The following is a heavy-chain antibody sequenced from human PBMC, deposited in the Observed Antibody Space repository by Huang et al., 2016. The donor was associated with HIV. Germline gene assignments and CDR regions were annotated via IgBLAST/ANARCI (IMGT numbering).Heavy chain of an antibody. CDR1: GFTFSNYG. Sequence: QVQLVESGGGVVQPGRSLRVSCAASGFTFSNYGMHWVRQAPGKGLAWVGVISYDGNKKYYADSVKGRFTVSRDNSKNTLFLQMNSLKTEDTAVYFCAKAGRRLYDSSGYYFVDVWGQGTTVTVSS. J-gene: IGHJ6*03. CDR2: ISYDGNKK. D-gene: IGHD3-22*01. V-gene: IGHV3-30*18. CDR3: AKAGRRLYDSSGYYFVDV.